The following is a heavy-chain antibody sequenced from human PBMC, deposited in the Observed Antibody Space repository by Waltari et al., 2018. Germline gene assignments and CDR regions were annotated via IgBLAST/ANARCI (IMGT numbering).Heavy chain of an antibody. CDR1: GFTFSSYA. CDR2: TSGSGGST. CDR3: AKVPRRDFWSGYYADAFDI. V-gene: IGHV3-23*01. D-gene: IGHD3-3*01. J-gene: IGHJ3*02. Sequence: EVQLLESGGGLVQPGGSLRLSCAASGFTFSSYAMSWVRQAPGKGLEWVSATSGSGGSTYYADSVKGRFTISRDNSKNTLYLQMNSLRAEDTAVYYCAKVPRRDFWSGYYADAFDIWGQGTMVTVSS.